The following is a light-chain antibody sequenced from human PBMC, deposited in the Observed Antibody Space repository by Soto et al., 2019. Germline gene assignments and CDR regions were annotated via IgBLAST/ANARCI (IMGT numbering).Light chain of an antibody. CDR3: QQSYSTGYT. CDR1: RTIIGY. Sequence: DIQMTQSPSSLSASVGDRVTITCRASRTIIGYLNWYQLKPGKAPKLLIYAASSLHSGVPSRFSGSRSGTDFTLTISGLQREDFATYYCQQSYSTGYTFGQGTKVEIK. J-gene: IGKJ2*01. CDR2: AAS. V-gene: IGKV1-39*01.